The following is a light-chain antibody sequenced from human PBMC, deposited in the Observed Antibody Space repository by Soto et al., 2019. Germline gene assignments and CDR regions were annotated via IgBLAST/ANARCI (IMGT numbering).Light chain of an antibody. CDR1: NSDVGAYNY. V-gene: IGLV2-14*01. Sequence: QSVLTQPASVSGSPGQSITISCTGSNSDVGAYNYVSWYQQHPGQAPKLIIYEVNNQPSGVSHRFSGSKSGNTASLTISGLQADDEADYYCASYTVSHTRVFGGGTKVTVL. CDR2: EVN. CDR3: ASYTVSHTRV. J-gene: IGLJ3*02.